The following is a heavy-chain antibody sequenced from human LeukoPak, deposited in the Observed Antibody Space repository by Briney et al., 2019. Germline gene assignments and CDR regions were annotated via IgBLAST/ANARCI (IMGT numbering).Heavy chain of an antibody. V-gene: IGHV4-59*01. CDR2: IYYSGST. D-gene: IGHD6-19*01. CDR3: ARERSSGREFDY. CDR1: GGSISSYY. Sequence: SETLSLTCTVSGGSISSYYWSWIRQTPGKRLEWIGYIYYSGSTNYNPSLKSRVTISVDTSKNQFSLKLSFVTATDTAVYYCARERSSGREFDYWGQGTLVTVSS. J-gene: IGHJ4*02.